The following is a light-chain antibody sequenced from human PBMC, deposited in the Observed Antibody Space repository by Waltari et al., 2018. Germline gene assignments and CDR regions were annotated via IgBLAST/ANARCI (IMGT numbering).Light chain of an antibody. V-gene: IGKV3-15*01. CDR3: LQYNNWPYT. CDR1: QNIGTS. Sequence: EIEMTQSPASLSVSPGETAILTCRASQNIGTSLSWFQLSPGRAPRHLIYGESTRATGIPARFSASGSGTEFSLTISSLQSDDFAVYYCLQYNNWPYTFGQGTRLEIK. J-gene: IGKJ2*01. CDR2: GES.